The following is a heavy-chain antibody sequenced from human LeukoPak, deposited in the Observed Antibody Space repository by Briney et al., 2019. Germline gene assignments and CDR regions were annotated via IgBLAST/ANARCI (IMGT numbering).Heavy chain of an antibody. Sequence: GGSLRLSCAASGFTFSSYWMHWVRQAPGKGLVWVSRINSDGSSTSYADSMKGRFTISRDNAKNTLYLQMNSLRAEDTAVYYCARAQYIYYMDVWGKGTTVTVSS. CDR2: INSDGSST. V-gene: IGHV3-74*01. J-gene: IGHJ6*03. D-gene: IGHD5-18*01. CDR3: ARAQYIYYMDV. CDR1: GFTFSSYW.